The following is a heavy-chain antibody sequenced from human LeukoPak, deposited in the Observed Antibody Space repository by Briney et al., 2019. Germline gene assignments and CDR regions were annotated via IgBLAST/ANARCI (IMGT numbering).Heavy chain of an antibody. Sequence: GGSLRLSCAASGFTFNKYSMNWVRQAPGKGLEWVSSISTSSSYIYYADSVKGRFTISRDNAKNSLYLQMYSLRAEDTAVFYCARLRWEQTGYSSDYWGQGTLVTVSS. J-gene: IGHJ4*02. D-gene: IGHD4-23*01. CDR3: ARLRWEQTGYSSDY. V-gene: IGHV3-21*06. CDR2: ISTSSSYI. CDR1: GFTFNKYS.